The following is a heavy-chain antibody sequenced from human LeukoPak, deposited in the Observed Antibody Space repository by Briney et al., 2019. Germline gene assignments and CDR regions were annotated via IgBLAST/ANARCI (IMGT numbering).Heavy chain of an antibody. CDR2: INHSGST. CDR1: GGSFSGYY. J-gene: IGHJ3*01. V-gene: IGHV4-34*01. D-gene: IGHD3-22*01. Sequence: SETLSLTCAVYGGSFSGYYWSWIRQPPGKGLEWIGEINHSGSTNYNPSLKSRVTISVDTSKNQFSLKLSSVTAADTAVYYCAIRNSYDSSGTDAFDFWGQGTLVTVSS. CDR3: AIRNSYDSSGTDAFDF.